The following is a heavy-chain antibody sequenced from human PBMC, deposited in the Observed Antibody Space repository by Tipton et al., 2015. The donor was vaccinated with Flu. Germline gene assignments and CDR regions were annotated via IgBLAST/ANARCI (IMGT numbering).Heavy chain of an antibody. V-gene: IGHV4-34*01. CDR3: ARVPSRIAADI. CDR2: IYHGGSA. Sequence: TLSLTCTNYGGSFSGYYWGWIRQPPGKGLEWIGEIYHGGSANYNPSLKSRVTISLDTSKNQFSLKLSSVTAADTALYFCARVPSRIAADIWGQGTMVTVSS. D-gene: IGHD6-13*01. J-gene: IGHJ3*02. CDR1: GGSFSGYY.